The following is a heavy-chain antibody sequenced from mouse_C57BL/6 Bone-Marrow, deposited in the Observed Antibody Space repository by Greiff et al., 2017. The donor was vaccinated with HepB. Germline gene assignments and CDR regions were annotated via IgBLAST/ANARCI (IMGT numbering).Heavy chain of an antibody. CDR3: VRHGGLRRGFDY. D-gene: IGHD2-4*01. CDR2: IRSKSNNYAT. Sequence: DVMLVESGGGLVQPKGSLKLSCAASGFSFNTYAMNWVRQAPGKGLEWVARIRSKSNNYATYYADSVKDRFTISRDDSESMLYLQITNLKTEDTAMNYCVRHGGLRRGFDYWGEGTTLTVSS. J-gene: IGHJ2*01. V-gene: IGHV10-1*01. CDR1: GFSFNTYA.